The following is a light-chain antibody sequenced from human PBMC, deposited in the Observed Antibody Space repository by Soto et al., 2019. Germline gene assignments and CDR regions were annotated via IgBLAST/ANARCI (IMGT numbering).Light chain of an antibody. CDR2: GAS. J-gene: IGKJ1*01. CDR1: QSVSSN. CDR3: QQYNNWPQS. V-gene: IGKV3-15*01. Sequence: IVRTRAPSSKCVAPGDSGTLSYRASQSVSSNLRWYQQKPGQAPRLLIYGASTRATGIPARFSGSGSGIEFTLTTSSLQSEDFAVYYCQQYNNWPQSFGQGTKVDIK.